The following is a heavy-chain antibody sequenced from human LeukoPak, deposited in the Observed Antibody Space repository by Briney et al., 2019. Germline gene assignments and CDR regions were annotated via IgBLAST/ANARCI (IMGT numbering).Heavy chain of an antibody. Sequence: PSETLSLTCTVSGGSISSGGYYWSWIRQHPRKGLEWIGYIYYSGSTYYNPSLKSRVTISVDTSKNQFSLKLSSVTAADTAVYYCARGQTTVVTPYYYGMDVWGQGTTVTVSS. CDR1: GGSISSGGYY. CDR3: ARGQTTVVTPYYYGMDV. CDR2: IYYSGST. V-gene: IGHV4-31*03. J-gene: IGHJ6*02. D-gene: IGHD4-23*01.